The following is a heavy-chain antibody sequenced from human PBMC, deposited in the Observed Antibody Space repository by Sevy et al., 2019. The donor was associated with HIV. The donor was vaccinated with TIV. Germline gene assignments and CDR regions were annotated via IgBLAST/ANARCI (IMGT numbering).Heavy chain of an antibody. CDR2: IYYSGPT. V-gene: IGHV4-59*01. CDR1: GGSINNYY. Sequence: SETLSLTCTVSGGSINNYYWSWIWQPPGKGLEWIGYIYYSGPTNYNPSLKSRVTISVDTSKNQFSLKLSSVTAADTAVYYCARGTYCTGGTCPGSWFDPWGQGTLVTVSS. D-gene: IGHD2-15*01. J-gene: IGHJ5*02. CDR3: ARGTYCTGGTCPGSWFDP.